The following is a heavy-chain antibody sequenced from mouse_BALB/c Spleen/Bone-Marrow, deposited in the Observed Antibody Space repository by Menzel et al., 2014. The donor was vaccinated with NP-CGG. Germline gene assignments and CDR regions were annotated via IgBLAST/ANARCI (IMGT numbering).Heavy chain of an antibody. V-gene: IGHV1-26*01. CDR2: INPNNGDT. Sequence: EVQLQQSGPELVKPGASVKMSCKASGYTFTDYYMKWVKQNHGKSLEWIGDINPNNGDTFYNQKFKAKATLTVDKSSSTACLQVNRLTSEDSAVYYCARGTRATYYWGQGTLVTVSA. D-gene: IGHD3-1*01. CDR3: ARGTRATYY. CDR1: GYTFTDYY. J-gene: IGHJ3*01.